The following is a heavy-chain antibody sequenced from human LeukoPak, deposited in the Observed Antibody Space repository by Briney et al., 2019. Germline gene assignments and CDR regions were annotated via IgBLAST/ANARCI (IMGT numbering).Heavy chain of an antibody. Sequence: ASVKVSCKASGYTFTGQYMHWVRQAPGQGLEWMGWISPASGVTNYAQRFQGRVTMTRDTSISTAYMELSRLRSDDTAVYYCARESRGTTTPFDYWGQGTLVTVSS. CDR2: ISPASGVT. J-gene: IGHJ4*02. CDR3: ARESRGTTTPFDY. CDR1: GYTFTGQY. D-gene: IGHD1-7*01. V-gene: IGHV1-2*02.